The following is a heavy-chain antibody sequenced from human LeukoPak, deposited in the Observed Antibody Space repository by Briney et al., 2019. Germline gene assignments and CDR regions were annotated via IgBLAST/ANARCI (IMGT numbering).Heavy chain of an antibody. J-gene: IGHJ3*02. CDR2: IYYSGGT. CDR1: GGSINSFY. Sequence: SETLSLTCTVSGGSINSFYWSWIRQPPGKGLEWIGFIYYSGGTNYNPSLKSRVTMSVDTSKNQFSLKLSSVTAADTAVYYCARGPSWIQLWLSVFDIWGQGTMVTVSS. CDR3: ARGPSWIQLWLSVFDI. D-gene: IGHD5-18*01. V-gene: IGHV4-59*12.